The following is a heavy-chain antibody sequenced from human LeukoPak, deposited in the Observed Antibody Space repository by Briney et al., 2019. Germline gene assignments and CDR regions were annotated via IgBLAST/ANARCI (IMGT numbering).Heavy chain of an antibody. J-gene: IGHJ4*02. V-gene: IGHV3-30-3*01. CDR3: ARGWADTAQLSFIDY. CDR1: GFTFSSYA. D-gene: IGHD5-18*01. CDR2: ISYDGSNK. Sequence: GGSLRLSCAASGFTFSSYAMHWVRQAPGKGLEWVAVISYDGSNKYYADSVKGRISISRDNSKNTLYLQMNSLRAEDTAVYYCARGWADTAQLSFIDYWGQGTLVTVSS.